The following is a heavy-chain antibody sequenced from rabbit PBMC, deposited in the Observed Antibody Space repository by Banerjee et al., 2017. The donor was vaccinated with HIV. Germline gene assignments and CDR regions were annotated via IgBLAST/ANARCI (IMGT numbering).Heavy chain of an antibody. Sequence: QSLEESGGDLVKPGASLTLTCTASGIDFSSYYWMCWVRQAPGKGLEWIACIAVGSGSTYYATWVNGRFTISGTSSTTVTLQMTSLTVADTATYFCARTAGYLDDGDGYFNLWGQGTLVTVS. D-gene: IGHD2-1*01. J-gene: IGHJ4*01. CDR1: GIDFSSYYW. CDR3: ARTAGYLDDGDGYFNL. V-gene: IGHV1S40*01. CDR2: IAVGSGST.